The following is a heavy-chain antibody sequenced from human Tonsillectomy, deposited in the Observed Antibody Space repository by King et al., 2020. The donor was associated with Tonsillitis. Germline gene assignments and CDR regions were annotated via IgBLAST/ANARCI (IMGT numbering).Heavy chain of an antibody. CDR1: GFTFSNAW. J-gene: IGHJ4*02. CDR3: TTQANGPTPPPGIVPPRAQNPTRKPD. D-gene: IGHD2-2*01. V-gene: IGHV3-15*01. Sequence: VQLVESGGGLVKPGGSLRLSCAASGFTFSNAWMSWVRQAPGKGLEWVGRIKSKTDGGTTDYVAPVKGRFTISRDDSKNTLYLQMNSLKTEDTAVYYCTTQANGPTPPPGIVPPRAQNPTRKPDWGQGTLVTVSS. CDR2: IKSKTDGGTT.